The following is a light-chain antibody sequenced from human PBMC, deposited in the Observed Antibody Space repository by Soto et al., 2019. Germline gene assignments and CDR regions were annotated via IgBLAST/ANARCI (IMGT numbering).Light chain of an antibody. CDR1: QSGDWY. CDR3: QQRSNWPPIT. Sequence: EIVLTQSPATLYLSPGDRATLSCRASQSGDWYVAWYQQKPGQAPRLLIYDALKRATGTPDRFSGSGSGTDFTLTISRLEPEDFAVYYCQQRSNWPPITFGPGTKVDLK. J-gene: IGKJ3*01. CDR2: DAL. V-gene: IGKV3-11*01.